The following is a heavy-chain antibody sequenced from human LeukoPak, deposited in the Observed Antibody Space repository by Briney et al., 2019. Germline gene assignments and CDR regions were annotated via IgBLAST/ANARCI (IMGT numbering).Heavy chain of an antibody. CDR2: IYYSGST. CDR3: ARARQQLVLSYYYYMDV. Sequence: SETLSLTCAVYGGSFSSYYWSWIRQPPGKGLEWIGYIYYSGSTNYNPSLKSRVTISVDTSKNQFSLKLSSVTAADTAVYYCARARQQLVLSYYYYMDVWGKGTTVTVSS. CDR1: GGSFSSYY. V-gene: IGHV4-59*01. J-gene: IGHJ6*03. D-gene: IGHD6-13*01.